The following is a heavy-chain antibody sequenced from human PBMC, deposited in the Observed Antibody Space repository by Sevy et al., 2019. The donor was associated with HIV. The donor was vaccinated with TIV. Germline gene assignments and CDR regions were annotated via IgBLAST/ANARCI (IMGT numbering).Heavy chain of an antibody. CDR3: ARNYYGSGRAIGY. J-gene: IGHJ4*02. CDR1: GGSISSFY. Sequence: SETLSLTCTVSGGSISSFYWSWIRQPPGKGLEWIGCIEYSGRTNSHPSLKSRVTISVDTSKNQFSLKLNSVTAADTAVYYCARNYYGSGRAIGYWGQGTLVTVSS. V-gene: IGHV4-59*01. D-gene: IGHD3-10*01. CDR2: IEYSGRT.